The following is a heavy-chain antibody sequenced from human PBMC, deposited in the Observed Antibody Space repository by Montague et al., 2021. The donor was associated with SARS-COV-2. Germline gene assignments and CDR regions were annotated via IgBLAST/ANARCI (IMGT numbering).Heavy chain of an antibody. CDR3: ARFGSGTLEFDL. V-gene: IGHV4-61*02. J-gene: IGHJ4*02. Sequence: TLSLTCTVSGASISTGIYYWSWIRQPAGKGLEWIGRIRTTGHTDYNSSLESRVFMSVDTSTNQSSLSLTSVTAADTAVYFCARFGSGTLEFDLWGQGTLGTVSS. D-gene: IGHD1-26*01. CDR2: IRTTGHT. CDR1: GASISTGIYY.